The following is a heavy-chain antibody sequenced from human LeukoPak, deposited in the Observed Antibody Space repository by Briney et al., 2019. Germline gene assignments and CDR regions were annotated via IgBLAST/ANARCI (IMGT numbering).Heavy chain of an antibody. CDR2: ISAYNGNA. D-gene: IGHD6-19*01. J-gene: IGHJ1*01. CDR3: ARASPGAGRGGYFQH. Sequence: GASVKVSCKASGYTFTDYGISWVRQAPGQGLEWMGWISAYNGNANYAQKLQDRVTMTTDTSTGTAYMELRSLRSDDTAVYYCARASPGAGRGGYFQHWGQGTLVTVSS. V-gene: IGHV1-18*01. CDR1: GYTFTDYG.